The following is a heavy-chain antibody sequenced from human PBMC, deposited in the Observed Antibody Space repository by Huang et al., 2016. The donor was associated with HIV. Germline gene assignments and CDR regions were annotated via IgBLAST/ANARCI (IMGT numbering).Heavy chain of an antibody. CDR1: GFTFRNYW. J-gene: IGHJ5*02. Sequence: EVQLVESGGGLVQPGGSLRLCCAASGFTFRNYWMSWVRQATGKELEGVANIKQDGSEVYYVDSVKGRFTSGREKAKNKLYRQMNSLRAEDTAVYYCASQPGPWGQGTLVTVSS. CDR2: IKQDGSEV. V-gene: IGHV3-7*01. CDR3: ASQPGP.